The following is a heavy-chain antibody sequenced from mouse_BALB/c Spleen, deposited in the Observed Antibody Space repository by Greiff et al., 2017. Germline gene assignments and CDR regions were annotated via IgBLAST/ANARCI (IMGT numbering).Heavy chain of an antibody. V-gene: IGHV1-4*01. CDR2: INPSSGYT. CDR3: AREGDFDY. J-gene: IGHJ2*01. CDR1: GYTFTSYT. Sequence: QVHVKQSGAELARPGASVKMSCKASGYTFTSYTMHWVKQRPGQGLEWIGYINPSSGYTNYNQKFKDKATLTADKSSSTAYMQLSSLTSEDSAVYYCAREGDFDYWGQGTTLTVSS.